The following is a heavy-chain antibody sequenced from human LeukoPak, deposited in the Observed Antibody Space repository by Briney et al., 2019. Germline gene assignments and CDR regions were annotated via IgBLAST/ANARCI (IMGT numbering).Heavy chain of an antibody. D-gene: IGHD2-15*01. CDR1: GFTFSSYG. Sequence: GGSLRLSCAASGFTFSSYGMHWVRQAAGKGLEWVAFIRYDGSNKYYADSVKGRFTISRDNSKNTLYLQMNSLRAEDTAVYYCARALRVVAATYYYYYYMDVWGKGTTVTVSS. J-gene: IGHJ6*03. CDR2: IRYDGSNK. V-gene: IGHV3-30*02. CDR3: ARALRVVAATYYYYYYMDV.